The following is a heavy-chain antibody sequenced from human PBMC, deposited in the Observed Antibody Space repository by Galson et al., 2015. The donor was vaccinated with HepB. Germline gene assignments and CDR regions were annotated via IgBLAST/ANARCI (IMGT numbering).Heavy chain of an antibody. CDR3: ARLWGGDAIVVVRATYLDY. D-gene: IGHD2-2*01. CDR2: INPGDSET. J-gene: IGHJ4*02. V-gene: IGHV5-51*01. CDR1: GYSFTNYW. Sequence: QSGAEVKKPGESLKISCKGSGYSFTNYWIGWVCQMPGKGLEWMGIINPGDSETRYSPSFQGQVTISGDKSINTAYLQWSSLKASDTALYYCARLWGGDAIVVVRATYLDYWGQGTLVTVSS.